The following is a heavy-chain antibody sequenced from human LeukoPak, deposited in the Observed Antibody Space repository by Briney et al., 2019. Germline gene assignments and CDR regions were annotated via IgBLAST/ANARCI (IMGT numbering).Heavy chain of an antibody. D-gene: IGHD1-26*01. CDR3: ARGRELLHFDY. CDR1: GFTVSSNY. J-gene: IGHJ4*02. CDR2: IYSGGST. Sequence: GGSLRLSCAASGFTVSSNYMSWVRQAPGKGLEWVTVIYSGGSTYYADSVKGRFTISRDNSKNTLYLQMNSLRAEDTAVYYRARGRELLHFDYWGQGTLVTVSS. V-gene: IGHV3-66*02.